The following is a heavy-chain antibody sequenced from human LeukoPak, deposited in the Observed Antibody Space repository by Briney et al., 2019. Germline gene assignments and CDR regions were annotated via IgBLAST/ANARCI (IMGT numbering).Heavy chain of an antibody. J-gene: IGHJ4*02. CDR2: IYYSGST. CDR1: GGSISSGGYY. Sequence: PSETLSLTCTVSGGSISSGGYYWSWIRQHPGKGLEWIGYIYYSGSTYYNPSLKSRVTISVDTSKNQFSLKLSSVTAADTAVYYCARDGGYGGNSDSDYWGQGTLVTVSS. D-gene: IGHD2-21*02. CDR3: ARDGGYGGNSDSDY. V-gene: IGHV4-31*03.